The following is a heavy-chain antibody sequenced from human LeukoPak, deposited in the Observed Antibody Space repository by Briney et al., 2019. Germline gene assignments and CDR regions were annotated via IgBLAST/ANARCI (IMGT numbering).Heavy chain of an antibody. CDR3: ATSSSSIPF. CDR2: IRYDGTNK. D-gene: IGHD2-2*01. J-gene: IGHJ4*02. CDR1: GFTLSSFG. V-gene: IGHV3-30*02. Sequence: PGGSLRLSCTASGFTLSSFGMHWVRQAPGKGLEWVAFIRYDGTNKYYADSAKGRFTISRGNSKNTLYLQMNSLRAEDTAVYYCATSSSSIPFGGQGTLVTVSS.